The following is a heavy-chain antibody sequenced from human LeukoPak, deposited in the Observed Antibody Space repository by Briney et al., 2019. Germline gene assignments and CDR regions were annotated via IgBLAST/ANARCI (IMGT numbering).Heavy chain of an antibody. CDR1: GYTFTNYG. J-gene: IGHJ6*02. CDR2: ISAYNGNS. D-gene: IGHD3-3*01. V-gene: IGHV1-18*01. CDR3: ARENVSYDFWSGFTPYYYYYAMDV. Sequence: GASVKDSFKASGYTFTNYGISWLRQAPGQGLEWMGWISAYNGNSNYTQKLQGRDTMTTDTSTSTAYMELRSLRSHDTAVYYCARENVSYDFWSGFTPYYYYYAMDVWGQGTTVTVSS.